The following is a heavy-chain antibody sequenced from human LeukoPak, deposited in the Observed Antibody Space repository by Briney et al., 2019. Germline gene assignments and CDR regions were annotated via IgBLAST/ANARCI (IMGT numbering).Heavy chain of an antibody. J-gene: IGHJ4*02. V-gene: IGHV4-31*03. CDR3: ARDQHDYVWGSYPGDY. D-gene: IGHD3-16*01. CDR1: GGSISSGGYY. CDR2: IYYSGST. Sequence: PSQTLSLTCTVSGGSISSGGYYWSRIRQHPGKGLEWIGYIYYSGSTYYNPSLKSRVTISVDTSKNQFSLKLSSVTAADTAVYYCARDQHDYVWGSYPGDYWGQGTLVTVSS.